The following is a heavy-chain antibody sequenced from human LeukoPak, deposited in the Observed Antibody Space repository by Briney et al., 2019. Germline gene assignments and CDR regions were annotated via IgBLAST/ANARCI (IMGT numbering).Heavy chain of an antibody. Sequence: SETLSLTCTVSGGSISSGDYSWSWIRQPPGKGLEWIGYIYYSGSTYYNPSLKSRVTISVDTSKNQFSLKLSSVTAADTAVYYCARGMVRGVIKTSDRDNWFDPWGQGTLVTVSS. CDR2: IYYSGST. D-gene: IGHD3-10*01. J-gene: IGHJ5*02. CDR1: GGSISSGDYS. CDR3: ARGMVRGVIKTSDRDNWFDP. V-gene: IGHV4-30-4*01.